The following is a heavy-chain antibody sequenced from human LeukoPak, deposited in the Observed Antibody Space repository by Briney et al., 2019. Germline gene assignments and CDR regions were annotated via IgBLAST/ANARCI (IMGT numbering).Heavy chain of an antibody. CDR2: IKSDGSST. D-gene: IGHD3-10*01. CDR3: ARDQLWFGELYYYYYMDV. V-gene: IGHV3-74*03. J-gene: IGHJ6*03. CDR1: GFTFSSYW. Sequence: PGGSLRLSCAASGFTFSSYWMHWVRQVPGKGLVWVSRIKSDGSSTTYADSVKGRFTISRDNAKNSLYLQMNSLRAEDTAVYYCARDQLWFGELYYYYYMDVWGKGTTVTISS.